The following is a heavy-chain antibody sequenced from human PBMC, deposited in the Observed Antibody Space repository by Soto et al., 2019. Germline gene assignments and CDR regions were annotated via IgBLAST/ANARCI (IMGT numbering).Heavy chain of an antibody. CDR2: INHSGST. J-gene: IGHJ4*02. CDR3: ATLAAAGYGSFDY. CDR1: GGSFSGYY. V-gene: IGHV4-34*01. D-gene: IGHD6-13*01. Sequence: SETLSLTCAVYGGSFSGYYWSWIRQPPGKGLEWIGEINHSGSTNYNPSLKSRVTISVDTSKNQFSLKLSSVTAADTAVYYCATLAAAGYGSFDYWGQGTLVTVSS.